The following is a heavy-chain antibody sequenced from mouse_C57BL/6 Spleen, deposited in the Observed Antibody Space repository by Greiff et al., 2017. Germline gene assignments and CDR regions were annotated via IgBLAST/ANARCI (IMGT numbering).Heavy chain of an antibody. CDR3: ARDDYCSSNYFDY. CDR2: IDPSDGDT. V-gene: IGHV14-1*01. CDR1: GSTFTDYY. J-gene: IGHJ2*01. D-gene: IGHD1-1*01. Sequence: EVQLQQPGAELVRPGASVKLSCTASGSTFTDYYMHWVKQRPEQGLEWIGMIDPSDGDTKYTPKFQGKATMTADTSSNTAYMQLSSLTSEDSAVYYCARDDYCSSNYFDYWGQGTTLTVSS.